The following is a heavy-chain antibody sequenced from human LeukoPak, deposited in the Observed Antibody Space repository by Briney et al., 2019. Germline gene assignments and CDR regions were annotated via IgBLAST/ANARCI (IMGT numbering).Heavy chain of an antibody. V-gene: IGHV3-23*01. J-gene: IGHJ3*02. CDR1: GFXFSSYA. CDR2: IGSSGGST. D-gene: IGHD6-13*01. Sequence: GGSLRLSCAASGFXFSSYAMSWVRQAPGKGLEWVSGIGSSGGSTYYADSVKGRFTISRDNSKNTLYLQMNSLRAEDTAVYYCAREYASSWYDAFDIWGQGTMVTVSS. CDR3: AREYASSWYDAFDI.